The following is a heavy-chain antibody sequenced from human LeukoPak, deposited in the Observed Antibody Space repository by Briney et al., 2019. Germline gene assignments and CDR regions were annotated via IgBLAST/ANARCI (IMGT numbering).Heavy chain of an antibody. CDR1: GFTFSSYG. CDR3: ARGDDTSGYFYSALDY. Sequence: GGSLRLSCAASGFTFSSYGMHWVRQAPGKGLEWVAVVWYDGSNRYYADSVKGRFTISRDNSKNTVYLQMNSLRAEDTALYYCARGDDTSGYFYSALDYWGQGTLVTVSS. V-gene: IGHV3-33*01. CDR2: VWYDGSNR. J-gene: IGHJ4*02. D-gene: IGHD3-22*01.